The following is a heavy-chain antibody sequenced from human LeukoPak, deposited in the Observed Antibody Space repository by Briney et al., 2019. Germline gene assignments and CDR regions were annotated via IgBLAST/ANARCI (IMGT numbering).Heavy chain of an antibody. D-gene: IGHD2-21*01. V-gene: IGHV3-66*02. CDR2: IYSGGST. CDR1: GFTVSSNY. J-gene: IGHJ4*02. CDR3: ARDQNCGGDCYGFDY. Sequence: PGGSLRLSCAASGFTVSSNYMSWVRQAPGKGLEWVSVIYSGGSTYYEDSVKGRFTISRDNSKNTLYLQMNSLRAEDTAVYYCARDQNCGGDCYGFDYWGQGTLVTVSS.